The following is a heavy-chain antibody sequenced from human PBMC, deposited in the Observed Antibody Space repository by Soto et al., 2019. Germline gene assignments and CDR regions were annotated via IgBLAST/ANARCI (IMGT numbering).Heavy chain of an antibody. D-gene: IGHD6-13*01. J-gene: IGHJ4*02. CDR3: ARGVRRPRSWYSDY. CDR1: GESFSGYY. V-gene: IGHV4-34*01. CDR2: IHDSGST. Sequence: SETLSLTCAVYGESFSGYYWSWIRQPPGKGLEWIGEIHDSGSTNYNPSLKSRLIISVDTSRNQFSLKLSSVTAADTAVYYCARGVRRPRSWYSDYRGPGTLLTVS.